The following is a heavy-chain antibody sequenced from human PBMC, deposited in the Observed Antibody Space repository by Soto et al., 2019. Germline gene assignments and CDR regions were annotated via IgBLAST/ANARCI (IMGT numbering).Heavy chain of an antibody. CDR2: MNPNSGNT. CDR1: GYTFTSYD. D-gene: IGHD6-19*01. J-gene: IGHJ6*02. CDR3: ARGKELSGIAVYYYGMDV. V-gene: IGHV1-8*01. Sequence: ASVKVSCKASGYTFTSYDINWVRQATGQGLEWMGWMNPNSGNTGYAQKFQGRVTMTRNTSISTAYMELRSLRSEDTAVYYCARGKELSGIAVYYYGMDVWGQGTTVTVSS.